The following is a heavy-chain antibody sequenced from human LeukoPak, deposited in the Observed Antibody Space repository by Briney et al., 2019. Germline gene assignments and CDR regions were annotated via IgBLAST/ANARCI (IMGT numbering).Heavy chain of an antibody. Sequence: PSETLSLTCTVSGGSISSYYWSWIRQPAGKGLEWIGRIYTSGSTNYNPSLKSRVTISVDKSKNQFSLKLSSVTAADTAVYYCATGYYNPLFDYWGQGTLVTVSS. D-gene: IGHD3-9*01. CDR2: IYTSGST. V-gene: IGHV4-4*07. CDR1: GGSISSYY. J-gene: IGHJ4*02. CDR3: ATGYYNPLFDY.